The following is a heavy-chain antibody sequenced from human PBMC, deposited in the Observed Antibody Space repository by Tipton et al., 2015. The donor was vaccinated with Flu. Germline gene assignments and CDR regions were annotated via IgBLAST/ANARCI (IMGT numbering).Heavy chain of an antibody. J-gene: IGHJ3*02. Sequence: TLSLTCTVSGDSISSYYWSWIRQPAGKGLEWIGRISNSGSTNYNASLESRLSMSRDSSKNQLSLRLTSATAADTGVYYCARDLRGYSGYTGGDAFEIWGQGTMVSVSS. CDR2: ISNSGST. CDR3: ARDLRGYSGYTGGDAFEI. D-gene: IGHD5-12*01. V-gene: IGHV4-4*07. CDR1: GDSISSYY.